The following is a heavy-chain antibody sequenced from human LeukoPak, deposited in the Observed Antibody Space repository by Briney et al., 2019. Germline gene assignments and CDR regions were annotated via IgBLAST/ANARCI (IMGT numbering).Heavy chain of an antibody. CDR3: AKAVVVTAILSGAPFDY. CDR1: GFTFSSFD. Sequence: PGGSLRLSCAASGFTFSSFDMHWVRQPTGQGLEWVSTIGTASDTYYPGSVEGRFTISRDNAKNSLYLQMNGLRAEDTALYYCAKAVVVTAILSGAPFDYWGQGTLVTVSS. CDR2: IGTASDT. D-gene: IGHD2-21*02. V-gene: IGHV3-13*01. J-gene: IGHJ4*02.